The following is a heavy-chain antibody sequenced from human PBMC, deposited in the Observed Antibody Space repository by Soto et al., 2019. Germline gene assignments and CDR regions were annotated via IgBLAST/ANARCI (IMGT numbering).Heavy chain of an antibody. CDR2: IYWDHDK. J-gene: IGHJ4*02. D-gene: IGHD6-25*01. CDR1: GFSLSTSGVG. Sequence: QNTLKESGPTLVKPTQTLTLTCTFSGFSLSTSGVGVGWIRQPPGKARECLALIYWDHDKRYTPSLKSRLTFTKATSKNQVVLTMTNMDPVATATYSCAHRPCSSANFDYWGQGTLVTVSS. CDR3: AHRPCSSANFDY. V-gene: IGHV2-5*02.